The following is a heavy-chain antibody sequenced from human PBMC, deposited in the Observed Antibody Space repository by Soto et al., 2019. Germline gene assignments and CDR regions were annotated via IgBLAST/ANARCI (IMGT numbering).Heavy chain of an antibody. CDR3: VRAVVVVPAAIKYYYYYGMDV. D-gene: IGHD2-2*02. CDR1: GGTFSSYA. CDR2: IIPIFGTA. V-gene: IGHV1-69*13. Sequence: SVKVSCKASGGTFSSYAISWVRQAPGQGLEWMGGIIPIFGTANYAQKFQGRVTITADESTSTAYMELSSLRSEDTAVYYCVRAVVVVPAAIKYYYYYGMDVWGQGTTVTVSS. J-gene: IGHJ6*02.